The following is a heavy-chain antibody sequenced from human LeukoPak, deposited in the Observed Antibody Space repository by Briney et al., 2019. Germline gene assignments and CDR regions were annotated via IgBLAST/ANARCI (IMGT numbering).Heavy chain of an antibody. CDR1: GGSISSYY. V-gene: IGHV4-59*01. J-gene: IGHJ6*02. Sequence: SETLSLTCTVSGGSISSYYWSWIRQPPGKGLEWIGYIYYSGSTNYNPSLKSRVTISVDTSKNQFSLKLSSVTAVDTAVYYCARDGKYYDFWSGYYTDNYYYYGMDVWGQGTTVTVSS. CDR2: IYYSGST. D-gene: IGHD3-3*01. CDR3: ARDGKYYDFWSGYYTDNYYYYGMDV.